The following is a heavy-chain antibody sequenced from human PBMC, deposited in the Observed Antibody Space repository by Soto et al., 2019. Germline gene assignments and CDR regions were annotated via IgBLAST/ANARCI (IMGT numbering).Heavy chain of an antibody. CDR3: ARRHCTNGVCPFDY. CDR2: ISSGGTSK. J-gene: IGHJ4*02. Sequence: GGSLRLSCVASGFTFNTHSMSWVRQAPGKGLEWVSSISSGGTSKYYADSVMGRCTISRDNAENSLYLQMSSLRAEDTAVYYCARRHCTNGVCPFDYWGQGARVTVSS. D-gene: IGHD2-8*01. CDR1: GFTFNTHS. V-gene: IGHV3-21*01.